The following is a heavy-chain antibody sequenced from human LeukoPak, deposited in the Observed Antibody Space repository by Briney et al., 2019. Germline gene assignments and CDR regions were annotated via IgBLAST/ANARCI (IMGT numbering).Heavy chain of an antibody. CDR3: AKGIHSSGYPGYFDY. CDR1: GFTFSSYA. J-gene: IGHJ4*02. D-gene: IGHD3-22*01. CDR2: ISGSGGST. V-gene: IGHV3-23*01. Sequence: PGGSLRLSCAASGFTFSSYAMSWVRQAPGKGLEWVSAISGSGGSTYYADSVKGRFTISRDNSKNTLYLQMNSLRAEDTAVYYCAKGIHSSGYPGYFDYWGQGTLVTVSS.